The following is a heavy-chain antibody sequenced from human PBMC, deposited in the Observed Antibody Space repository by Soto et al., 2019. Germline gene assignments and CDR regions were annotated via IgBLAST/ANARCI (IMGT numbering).Heavy chain of an antibody. CDR2: ISSNGGST. CDR1: GFTFSSYA. J-gene: IGHJ5*02. D-gene: IGHD2-2*03. CDR3: ARSRTPGYCSSTSCYAGWFDP. V-gene: IGHV3-64*01. Sequence: GGSLRLSCAASGFTFSSYAMHWVRQAPGKGLEYVSAISSNGGSTYYANSVKGRFTISRDNSKNTLYLQMGSLRAEDMAVYYCARSRTPGYCSSTSCYAGWFDPWGQGTLVTVSS.